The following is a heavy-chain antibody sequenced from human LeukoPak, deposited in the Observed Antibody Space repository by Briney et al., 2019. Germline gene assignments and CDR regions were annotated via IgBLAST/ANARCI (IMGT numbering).Heavy chain of an antibody. D-gene: IGHD3-22*01. CDR1: GFTFTSYS. V-gene: IGHV3-21*01. CDR3: VRLRRNSDRSGFYYYYDN. Sequence: GGSLRLSCAASGFTFTSYSFNWVRQAPGKGLEWVSSINTVASYIYYADSVKGRFTISRDDADNSPYLQMNSLRAEDTAVYFCVRLRRNSDRSGFYYYYDNWGQGTLVTVSS. J-gene: IGHJ4*02. CDR2: INTVASYI.